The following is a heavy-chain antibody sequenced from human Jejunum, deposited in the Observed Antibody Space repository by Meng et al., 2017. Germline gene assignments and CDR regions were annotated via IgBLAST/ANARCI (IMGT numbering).Heavy chain of an antibody. J-gene: IGHJ4*02. CDR1: GGSIGSDNW. CDR2: IYLSGST. CDR3: ASGQLVMGFDS. Sequence: QVQVQESGPGLVKPSGTLSLTCAVSGGSIGSDNWWNWVRQPPGKGLEWIGEIYLSGSTNYNPSLKSRVTILVDKSKNQFSLKLTSVTAADTAVYYCASGQLVMGFDSWGQGTLVTVSS. V-gene: IGHV4-4*02. D-gene: IGHD6-6*01.